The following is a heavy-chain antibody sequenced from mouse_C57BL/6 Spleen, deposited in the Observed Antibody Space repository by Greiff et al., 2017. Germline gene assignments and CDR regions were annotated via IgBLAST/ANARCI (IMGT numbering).Heavy chain of an antibody. CDR2: IYPGAGDT. J-gene: IGHJ4*01. CDR3: ARVTTGAMDY. D-gene: IGHD2-3*01. CDR1: GYAFSSSW. V-gene: IGHV1-82*01. Sequence: QVQLKESGPELVKPGASVKISCKASGYAFSSSWMHWVKQRPGKGLEWIGRIYPGAGDTNYTGKFKGKATLTADKSSGTAYMQLSSLTSEDAAVYFCARVTTGAMDYGDQGSSVTVSS.